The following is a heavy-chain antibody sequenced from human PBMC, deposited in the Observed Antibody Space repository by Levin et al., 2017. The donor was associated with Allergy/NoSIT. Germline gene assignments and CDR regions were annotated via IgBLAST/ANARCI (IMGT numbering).Heavy chain of an antibody. CDR1: GGSISSYY. CDR2: IYYSGST. V-gene: IGHV4-59*08. CDR3: ARRGGGPPSFFDY. Sequence: SETLSLTCTVSGGSISSYYWSWIRQPPGKGLEWIGYIYYSGSTNYNPSLKSRVTISVDTSKNQFSLKLSSVTAADTAVYYCARRGGGPPSFFDYWGQGTLVTVSS. D-gene: IGHD3-10*01. J-gene: IGHJ4*02.